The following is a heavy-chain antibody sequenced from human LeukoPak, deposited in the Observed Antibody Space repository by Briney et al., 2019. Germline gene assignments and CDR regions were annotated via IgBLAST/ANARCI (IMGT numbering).Heavy chain of an antibody. CDR2: IYHSGST. V-gene: IGHV4-4*02. Sequence: SETLSLTCAVSGGSISSSNWWSWVRQPPGKGLEWIGEIYHSGSTNYNPSLKSRVTISVDKSKNQFSLKLSSVTAADTAVYYCAREPDYYGPSAFDPWGQGTLVTVSS. CDR1: GGSISSSNW. D-gene: IGHD3-10*01. J-gene: IGHJ5*02. CDR3: AREPDYYGPSAFDP.